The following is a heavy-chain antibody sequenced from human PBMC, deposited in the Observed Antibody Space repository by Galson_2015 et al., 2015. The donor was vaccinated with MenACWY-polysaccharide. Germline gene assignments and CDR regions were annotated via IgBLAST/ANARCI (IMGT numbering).Heavy chain of an antibody. CDR2: FRGSGGTT. CDR1: GFTFSSYA. D-gene: IGHD2-2*01. Sequence: SLRLSCAASGFTFSSYAMSWVRQAPGKGLEWVAVFRGSGGTTYYADSVKGRFTISRDNSKNMVYLQMNSLRAEDTAVYYSLVVPGGNYRAMDVWGQGTTVTVSS. CDR3: LVVPGGNYRAMDV. V-gene: IGHV3-23*01. J-gene: IGHJ6*02.